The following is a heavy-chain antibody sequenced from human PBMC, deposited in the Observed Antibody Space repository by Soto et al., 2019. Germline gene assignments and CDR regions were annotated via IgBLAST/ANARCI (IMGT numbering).Heavy chain of an antibody. CDR1: GGSISSYY. D-gene: IGHD6-13*01. J-gene: IGHJ5*02. CDR2: IYYSGST. Sequence: QVQLQESGPGLVKPSETLSLTCTVSGGSISSYYWSWIRQPPGKGLEWIGYIYYSGSTNYNPSLRSLVTTSVATSKHPFSLKLSSVTAADTAVYYCARGGIAAARAFDPWGQGTLVTVSS. V-gene: IGHV4-59*08. CDR3: ARGGIAAARAFDP.